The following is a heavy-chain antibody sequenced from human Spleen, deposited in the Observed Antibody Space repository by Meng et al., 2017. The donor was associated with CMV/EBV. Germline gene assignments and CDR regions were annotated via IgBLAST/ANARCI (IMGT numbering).Heavy chain of an antibody. D-gene: IGHD6-6*01. V-gene: IGHV3-11*01. CDR2: ISGSGNSI. J-gene: IGHJ6*02. Sequence: GGSLRLSCAVSGFIFSDYYISWIRQAPGKGLEWVSYISGSGNSIYYAHSVKGRFTISRDNAKNSLYLQMNSLRAEDTAVYYCARDSSSSSTYYYRGMDVWGQGTTVTVSS. CDR1: GFIFSDYY. CDR3: ARDSSSSSTYYYRGMDV.